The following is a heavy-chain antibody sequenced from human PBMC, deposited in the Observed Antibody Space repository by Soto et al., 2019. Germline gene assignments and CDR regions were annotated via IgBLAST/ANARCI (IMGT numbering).Heavy chain of an antibody. V-gene: IGHV4-30-4*01. CDR3: ARVVHSSSWSYYYYGMDV. Sequence: SETLSLTCTVSGGPISSGDYYWSWIRQPPGKGLEWIGYIYYSGSTYYNPSLKSRVTISVDTSKNQFSLKLSSVTAADTAVYYCARVVHSSSWSYYYYGMDVWGQGTTVTVSS. D-gene: IGHD6-13*01. CDR2: IYYSGST. J-gene: IGHJ6*02. CDR1: GGPISSGDYY.